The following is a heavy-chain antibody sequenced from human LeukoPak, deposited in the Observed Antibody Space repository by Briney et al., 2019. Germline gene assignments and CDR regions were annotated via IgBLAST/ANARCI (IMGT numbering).Heavy chain of an antibody. CDR3: ARGSRASNYVGDY. D-gene: IGHD4-11*01. CDR2: ISSGSGYI. V-gene: IGHV3-21*01. J-gene: IGHJ4*02. Sequence: GGSLRLSCVDSGSTFSSYSMNWVRQAPGKGLEWVPSISSGSGYIYYADSVKGRFTISRDNAKNSLYLQMNSLRAEDTAVYYCARGSRASNYVGDYWGQGTLVTVSA. CDR1: GSTFSSYS.